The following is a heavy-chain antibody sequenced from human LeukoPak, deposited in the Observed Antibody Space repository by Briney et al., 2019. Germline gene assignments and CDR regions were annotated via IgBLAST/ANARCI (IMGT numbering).Heavy chain of an antibody. CDR1: GGSISSSSYY. Sequence: SETLSLTCTVSGGSISSSSYYWGWIRQPPGKGLEWIGSIYYSGSTNYNPSLKSRVTISVDTSKNQFSLKLSSVTAADTAVYYCARVCSSTSCYYAFDIWGQGTMVTVSS. D-gene: IGHD2-2*01. J-gene: IGHJ3*02. CDR2: IYYSGST. V-gene: IGHV4-39*07. CDR3: ARVCSSTSCYYAFDI.